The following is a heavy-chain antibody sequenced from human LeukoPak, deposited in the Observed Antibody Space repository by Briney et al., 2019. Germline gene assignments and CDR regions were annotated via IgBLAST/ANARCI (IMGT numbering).Heavy chain of an antibody. Sequence: SVKVSCKASGGTFSSYAISWVRQAPGQGLEWMGRIIPILGIANYAQKFQGRVTITADKSTSTAYMELSSLRSEDTAVYYCARGGIVGATTGEVNYYGTDVWGQGTTVTVSS. CDR2: IIPILGIA. CDR3: ARGGIVGATTGEVNYYGTDV. D-gene: IGHD1-26*01. V-gene: IGHV1-69*04. CDR1: GGTFSSYA. J-gene: IGHJ6*02.